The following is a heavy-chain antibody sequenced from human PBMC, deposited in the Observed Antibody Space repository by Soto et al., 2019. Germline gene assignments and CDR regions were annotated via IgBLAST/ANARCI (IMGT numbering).Heavy chain of an antibody. J-gene: IGHJ4*02. Sequence: VQLVESGGGVVQPGRSLRLSCAASGFTFSDYAMHWVRQAPGKGLEWVAVVSHDGRNTHYADSVKGRFTISRDSSKNTVSLEMTSLRAEDTDVYSCAKGWRQWLVSSDLNYGGQGALVTVSS. CDR2: VSHDGRNT. D-gene: IGHD6-19*01. CDR3: AKGWRQWLVSSDLNY. V-gene: IGHV3-30*18. CDR1: GFTFSDYA.